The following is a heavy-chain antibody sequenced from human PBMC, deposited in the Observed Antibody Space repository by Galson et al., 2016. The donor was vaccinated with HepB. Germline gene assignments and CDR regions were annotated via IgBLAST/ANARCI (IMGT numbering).Heavy chain of an antibody. J-gene: IGHJ4*02. CDR2: ISAYNGNT. V-gene: IGHV1-18*01. CDR1: GYTFTKYG. Sequence: SVKVSCKASGYTFTKYGISWVRQAPGKGLEWLGWISAYNGNTNNAQNLQDRITLTTATSTSTAYIELRSLRSDDTAVYYCARDGVVITNDFDYWGQGTLITVSS. D-gene: IGHD3-22*01. CDR3: ARDGVVITNDFDY.